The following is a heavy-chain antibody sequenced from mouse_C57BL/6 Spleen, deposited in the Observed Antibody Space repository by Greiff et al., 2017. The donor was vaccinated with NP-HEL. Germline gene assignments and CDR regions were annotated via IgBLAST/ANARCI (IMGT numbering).Heavy chain of an antibody. V-gene: IGHV1-52*01. CDR3: ARSEALYYDYDDYFDV. J-gene: IGHJ1*03. CDR1: GYTFTSYW. Sequence: QVQLQQPGAELVRPGSSVKLSCKASGYTFTSYWMHWVKQRPIQGLEWIGNIDPSDSETHYNQKFKDKATLTVDKSSSTAYMQLSSLTSEDSAVYYCARSEALYYDYDDYFDVWGTGTTVTVSS. CDR2: IDPSDSET. D-gene: IGHD2-4*01.